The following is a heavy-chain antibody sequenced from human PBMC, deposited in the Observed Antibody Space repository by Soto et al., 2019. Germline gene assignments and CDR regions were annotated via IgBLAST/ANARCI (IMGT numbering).Heavy chain of an antibody. J-gene: IGHJ4*02. V-gene: IGHV3-48*01. CDR2: ISSSSNTI. CDR3: AREIVGARDLDY. D-gene: IGHD1-26*01. Sequence: EVQLVESEGGLVQPGGSLRLSCAASGFTFSSYSMNWVRQAPGKGLEWVSYISSSSNTIYYADSVKGRFTISRDNAKNSLYLQMNSLRAEDTAVYYCAREIVGARDLDYWGQGTLVTVSS. CDR1: GFTFSSYS.